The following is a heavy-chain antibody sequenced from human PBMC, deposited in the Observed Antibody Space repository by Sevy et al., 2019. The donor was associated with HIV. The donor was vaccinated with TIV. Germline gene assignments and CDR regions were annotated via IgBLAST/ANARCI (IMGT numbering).Heavy chain of an antibody. D-gene: IGHD5-12*01. J-gene: IGHJ5*02. V-gene: IGHV3-49*03. Sequence: GGSLRLSCVASGFTFGDYGMSWYRQALGKGLEWVSFIRSKTYGETAQYVASVGGRFTISRDDSKGIAYLQMNSLKAEDTAVYFCTASRGYDFIINHWGQGTLVTVSS. CDR1: GFTFGDYG. CDR2: IRSKTYGETA. CDR3: TASRGYDFIINH.